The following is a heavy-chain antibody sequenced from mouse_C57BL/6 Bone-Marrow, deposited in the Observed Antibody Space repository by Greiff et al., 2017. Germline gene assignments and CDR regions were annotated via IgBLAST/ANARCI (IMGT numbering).Heavy chain of an antibody. Sequence: QVQLQQSGAELASPGASVKLSCKASGYTFTSYGISWVKQRTGQGLEWIGEIYPRSGNTYYNEKFKGKATLTADKSSSTAYMELRSLTSEDSAVYFCARAIYYYGSRLTGTTDYWGQGTTLTVSS. CDR3: ARAIYYYGSRLTGTTDY. CDR1: GYTFTSYG. D-gene: IGHD1-1*01. V-gene: IGHV1-81*01. J-gene: IGHJ2*01. CDR2: IYPRSGNT.